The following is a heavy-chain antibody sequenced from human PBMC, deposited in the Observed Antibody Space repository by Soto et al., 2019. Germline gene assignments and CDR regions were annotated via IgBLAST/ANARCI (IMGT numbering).Heavy chain of an antibody. D-gene: IGHD2-15*01. Sequence: PSETLSLTCTVSGGSVSSGSYYWSWIRQPPGKGLEWIGYIYYSGSTNYNPSLKSRVTISVDTSKNQFSLKLSSVTAADTAVYYCARDMSVDCSGGSRYSRIGFDYWGQGTLVTVSS. V-gene: IGHV4-61*01. CDR1: GGSVSSGSYY. CDR3: ARDMSVDCSGGSRYSRIGFDY. CDR2: IYYSGST. J-gene: IGHJ4*02.